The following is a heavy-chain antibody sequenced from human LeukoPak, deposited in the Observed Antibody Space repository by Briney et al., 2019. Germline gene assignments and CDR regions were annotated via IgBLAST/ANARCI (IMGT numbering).Heavy chain of an antibody. CDR3: ARASTTVPNLLDH. J-gene: IGHJ4*02. Sequence: PGGSLRLSCAASGFTFSTYWMHCVRQAPGKGLVWVARIKGDGSSTIYADSVKGRSTISRDNSKNTLYLQTSSLRVEDTAVYYCARASTTVPNLLDHWGRGTLVTVSS. D-gene: IGHD4-17*01. CDR2: IKGDGSST. V-gene: IGHV3-74*01. CDR1: GFTFSTYW.